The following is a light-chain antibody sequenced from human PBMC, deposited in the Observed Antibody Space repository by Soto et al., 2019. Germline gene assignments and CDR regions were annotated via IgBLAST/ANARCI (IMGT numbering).Light chain of an antibody. Sequence: ETVLTQSPATLSLSPGERATLSCRASQSISIYLAWYQQKPGQAPRLLIYDASNRATGIPARISGSGSGTDFTLTISSLEPEDSAIYYCQQRIDWPPLTFGGGTKVEIK. V-gene: IGKV3-11*01. CDR1: QSISIY. J-gene: IGKJ4*01. CDR3: QQRIDWPPLT. CDR2: DAS.